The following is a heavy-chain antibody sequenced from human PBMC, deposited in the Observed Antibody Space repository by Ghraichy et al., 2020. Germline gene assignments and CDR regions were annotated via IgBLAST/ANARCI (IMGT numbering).Heavy chain of an antibody. Sequence: GESLNISCAASGFTFSNAWMSWVRQAPGKGLEWVARIKSKTGSETTDYAAPVKGRFTISVADSKNTLYLQMNSLRTEDTAVYYCTTGWRAACCGGDWYSFDYWGKGTLVTVSS. CDR1: GFTFSNAW. CDR3: TTGWRAACCGGDWYSFDY. CDR2: IKSKTGSETT. V-gene: IGHV3-15*01. D-gene: IGHD2-21*02. J-gene: IGHJ4*02.